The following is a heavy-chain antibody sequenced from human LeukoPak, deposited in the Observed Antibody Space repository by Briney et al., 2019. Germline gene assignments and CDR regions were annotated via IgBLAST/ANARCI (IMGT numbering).Heavy chain of an antibody. CDR3: ARGEYSSGWPFDY. D-gene: IGHD6-19*01. V-gene: IGHV3-30-3*01. Sequence: GGSLRLSSAASGFTFSSYAMHWVRQAPGKGLEWVAVISYDGSNKYYADSVKGRFTISRDNSKNTLYLQMNSLRAEDTAVYYCARGEYSSGWPFDYWGQGTLVAVSS. J-gene: IGHJ4*02. CDR2: ISYDGSNK. CDR1: GFTFSSYA.